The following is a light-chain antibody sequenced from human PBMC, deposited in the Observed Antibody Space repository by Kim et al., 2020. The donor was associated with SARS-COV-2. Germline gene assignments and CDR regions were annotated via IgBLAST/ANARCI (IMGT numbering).Light chain of an antibody. J-gene: IGLJ3*02. CDR3: ATWDDSLNAWV. CDR1: CSSIERNI. V-gene: IGLV1-44*01. Sequence: GQKVTMSCSGSCSSIERNIVNWYQCLPGPAPKLLIYSNSQRPSGVPDRFSGSKSATSASLAISDLQSQDKADYYCATWDDSLNAWVFGGGTKLTVL. CDR2: SNS.